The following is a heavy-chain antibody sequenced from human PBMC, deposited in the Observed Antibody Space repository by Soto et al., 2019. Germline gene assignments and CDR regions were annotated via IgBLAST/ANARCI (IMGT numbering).Heavy chain of an antibody. CDR1: GGSISSYY. V-gene: IGHV4-59*01. J-gene: IGHJ5*02. CDR3: ARTKGEPGPFWSGYYEGGPNNWFDP. D-gene: IGHD3-3*01. Sequence: SETLSLTCTVSGGSISSYYWSWIRQPPGKGLEWIGYIYYSGSTNYNPSLKSRVTISVDTSKNQFSLKLSSVTAADTAVYYCARTKGEPGPFWSGYYEGGPNNWFDPWGQGTLVTVSS. CDR2: IYYSGST.